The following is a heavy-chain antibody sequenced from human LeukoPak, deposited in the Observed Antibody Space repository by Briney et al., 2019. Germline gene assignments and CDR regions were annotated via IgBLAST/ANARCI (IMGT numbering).Heavy chain of an antibody. CDR3: ARHYYDSSGYGGDWFDP. D-gene: IGHD3-22*01. Sequence: SGTLSLTCTVSGDSITSYFWSWIRQPPGQGLEWIGFIYYSGNSNYHPSLRSRVTMSVDTPKNQLSLNLRSVTAADTAVYYCARHYYDSSGYGGDWFDPWGQGTLVTVSS. V-gene: IGHV4-59*08. CDR1: GDSITSYF. J-gene: IGHJ5*02. CDR2: IYYSGNS.